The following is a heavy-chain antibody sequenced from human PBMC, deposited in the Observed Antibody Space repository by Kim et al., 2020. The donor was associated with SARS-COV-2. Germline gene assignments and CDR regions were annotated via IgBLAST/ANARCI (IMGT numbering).Heavy chain of an antibody. CDR3: ARLEVPQPDYYYYYGMDV. Sequence: SETLSLTCTVSGGSISSGGYYWSWIRQHPGKGLEWIGYIYYSGSTYYNPSLKSRVTISVDTSKNQFSLKLSSVTAADTAVYYCARLEVPQPDYYYYYGMDVWGQGTTVTVSS. CDR1: GGSISSGGYY. D-gene: IGHD1-1*01. CDR2: IYYSGST. V-gene: IGHV4-31*03. J-gene: IGHJ6*02.